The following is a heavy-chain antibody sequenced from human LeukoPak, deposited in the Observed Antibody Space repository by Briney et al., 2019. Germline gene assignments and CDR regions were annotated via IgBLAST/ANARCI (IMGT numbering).Heavy chain of an antibody. CDR2: IYSGGSI. D-gene: IGHD6-13*01. V-gene: IGHV3-53*01. Sequence: PGGSLRLSCAASGLIVSSNYMTWVRQAPGKGLEWVSVIYSGGSIYYADSVKGRFTISRDNSRNTLYLQMNSLRAEDTAVYYCAREATAAGYNWFDPWGQGTLVTVSS. CDR1: GLIVSSNY. J-gene: IGHJ5*02. CDR3: AREATAAGYNWFDP.